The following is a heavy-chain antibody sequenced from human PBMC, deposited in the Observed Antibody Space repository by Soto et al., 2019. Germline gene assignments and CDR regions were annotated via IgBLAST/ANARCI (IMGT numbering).Heavy chain of an antibody. CDR2: IYYSGST. CDR3: AREDLVGANFDY. Sequence: PSETLSLTCTVSGGSISSYYWSWIRQPPGKGLEWVGYIYYSGSTNYNPSLKSRVTISVDTSKNQFSLKLSSVTAADTAVYYCAREDLVGANFDYWGQGTLVTVSS. J-gene: IGHJ4*02. V-gene: IGHV4-59*01. D-gene: IGHD1-26*01. CDR1: GGSISSYY.